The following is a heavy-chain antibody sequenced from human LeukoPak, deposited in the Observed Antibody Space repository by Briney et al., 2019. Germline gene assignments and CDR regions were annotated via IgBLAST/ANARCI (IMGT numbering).Heavy chain of an antibody. J-gene: IGHJ5*02. CDR2: IFHDGST. Sequence: SSETLSLTCNVSGASINSILYYWGRIRQPPGKGLEWIGNIFHDGSTYFNPSLKSRVSLSVDTSKRYFSLKLTSVTAADTSVYYCARHVLSNRSFDTWGQGTPVSVSS. V-gene: IGHV4-39*01. D-gene: IGHD4/OR15-4a*01. CDR1: GASINSILYY. CDR3: ARHVLSNRSFDT.